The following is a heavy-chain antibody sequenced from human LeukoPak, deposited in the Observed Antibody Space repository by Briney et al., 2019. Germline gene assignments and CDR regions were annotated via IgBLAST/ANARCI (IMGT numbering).Heavy chain of an antibody. D-gene: IGHD3-22*01. CDR3: ARPYYDSSGYYYWGNAFDI. Sequence: GGSLRLSCAASGFTFSSYGMHWVRQAPGKGLEWVAVIWYDGSNKYYADSVKGRFTISRDNSKNTLYLQMNSLRAKDTAVYYCARPYYDSSGYYYWGNAFDIWGQGTMVTVSS. J-gene: IGHJ3*02. V-gene: IGHV3-33*01. CDR2: IWYDGSNK. CDR1: GFTFSSYG.